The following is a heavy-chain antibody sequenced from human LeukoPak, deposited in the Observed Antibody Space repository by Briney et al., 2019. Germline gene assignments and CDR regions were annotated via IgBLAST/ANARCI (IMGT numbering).Heavy chain of an antibody. Sequence: GGSLRLSCAASGFTVSSNYMSWVRQAPGKGLEWVSAISGSGGSTYYADSVKGRFTISRDNSKNTLYLQMNSLRAEDTAVYYCAKNLIAVAGTPDCFDYWGQGTLVTVSS. D-gene: IGHD6-19*01. CDR2: ISGSGGST. V-gene: IGHV3-23*01. CDR3: AKNLIAVAGTPDCFDY. CDR1: GFTVSSNY. J-gene: IGHJ4*02.